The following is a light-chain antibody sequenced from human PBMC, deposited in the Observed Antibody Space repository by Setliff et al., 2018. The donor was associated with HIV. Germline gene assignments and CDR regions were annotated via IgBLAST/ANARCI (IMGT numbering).Light chain of an antibody. CDR1: SSNIGAGYD. CDR3: QSYDNSLSGSNA. J-gene: IGLJ1*01. V-gene: IGLV1-40*01. Sequence: QSVLAQPPSVSGAPGQRVTISCTGSSSNIGAGYDVHWYQQLPGTAPKLLIYGTKFRPSGVPDRFSGSKSGTSASLAITGLQAEDEADYYCQSYDNSLSGSNAFGTGTKVTV. CDR2: GTK.